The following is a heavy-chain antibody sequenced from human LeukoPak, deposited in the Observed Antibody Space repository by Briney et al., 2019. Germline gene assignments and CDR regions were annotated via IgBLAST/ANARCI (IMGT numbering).Heavy chain of an antibody. J-gene: IGHJ4*02. CDR3: AKDGSKDGYNWGYSDY. V-gene: IGHV3-30*18. Sequence: GRSLRLSCAASGFTFSSYGMHWVRQAPGKGLEWVAVISYDGSNKYYADSVKGRFTISRDNSKNTLYLQMNSLRAEDTAVYYCAKDGSKDGYNWGYSDYWGQGTLVTVSS. CDR1: GFTFSSYG. CDR2: ISYDGSNK. D-gene: IGHD5-24*01.